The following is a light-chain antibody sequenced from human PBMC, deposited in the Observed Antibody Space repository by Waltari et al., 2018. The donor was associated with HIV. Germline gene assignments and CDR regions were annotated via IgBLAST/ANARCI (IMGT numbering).Light chain of an antibody. CDR3: QQRSNWPLT. V-gene: IGKV3-15*01. CDR2: GAS. Sequence: ELVMTQSPATLSVSPGDRATLSYRASQSVSSNLAWYQQKPGQAPRLLIYGASTRATGIPARFSGSGAGTEFTLTISSLQSEDFAVYYCQQRSNWPLTFGGGTKVEIK. CDR1: QSVSSN. J-gene: IGKJ4*01.